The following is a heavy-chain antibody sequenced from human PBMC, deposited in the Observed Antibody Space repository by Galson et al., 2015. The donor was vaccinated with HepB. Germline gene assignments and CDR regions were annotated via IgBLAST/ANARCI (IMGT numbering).Heavy chain of an antibody. CDR2: IKEDGSEK. D-gene: IGHD3-10*01. CDR3: ARGSYGSGSYLPRYFDC. J-gene: IGHJ4*02. CDR1: GFTFSSYW. Sequence: SLRLSCAASGFTFSSYWMSWVRQAPGKGLEWVAYIKEDGSEKYYADSVKGRFTISRDNAKNSLYLQMNSLRAEVTAVYYCARGSYGSGSYLPRYFDCWGQGTLVTVSS. V-gene: IGHV3-7*04.